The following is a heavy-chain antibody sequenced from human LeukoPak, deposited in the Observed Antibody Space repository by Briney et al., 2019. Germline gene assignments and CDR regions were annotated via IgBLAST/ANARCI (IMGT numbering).Heavy chain of an antibody. J-gene: IGHJ6*03. V-gene: IGHV3-48*01. D-gene: IGHD4-17*01. CDR3: ARDPGYGDSPLYYMDV. Sequence: GGSLRLSCAASGFTFSTCSMNWVRQAPGKGLDWVSFISSSSSTIYYADSVKGRFTISRDNAKNSLSLQMNSLRAEDTAVYYCARDPGYGDSPLYYMDVWGKGTTVTVSS. CDR2: ISSSSSTI. CDR1: GFTFSTCS.